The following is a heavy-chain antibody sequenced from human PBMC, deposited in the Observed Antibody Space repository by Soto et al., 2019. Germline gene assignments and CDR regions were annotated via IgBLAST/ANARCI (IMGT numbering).Heavy chain of an antibody. V-gene: IGHV4-39*01. CDR3: ARQVYGDYLGGNWFDP. CDR2: ISHDGHA. Sequence: PSETLSLTCSVLDDSNSDSRYYWGWIRQSPEKGLEWIGSISHDGHAYYNPPLKSRVTLFADTSRNQFSLKMKSVTVADTALYFCARQVYGDYLGGNWFDPWGQGAPVTVSS. CDR1: DDSNSDSRYY. J-gene: IGHJ5*02. D-gene: IGHD4-17*01.